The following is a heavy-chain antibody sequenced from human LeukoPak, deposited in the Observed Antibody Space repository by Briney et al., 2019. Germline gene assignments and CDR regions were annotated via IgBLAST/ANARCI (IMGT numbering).Heavy chain of an antibody. Sequence: GGSLRLSCTASGFTFSGAWMTWVRQAPGKGLEWVANIREDGTEKNYVDSVKGRFTISRDNAKNTLYLQMNSLRAEDTAVYYCARDRRMDFDYWGQGTLVTVSS. CDR1: GFTFSGAW. D-gene: IGHD2-8*01. J-gene: IGHJ4*02. V-gene: IGHV3-7*01. CDR2: IREDGTEK. CDR3: ARDRRMDFDY.